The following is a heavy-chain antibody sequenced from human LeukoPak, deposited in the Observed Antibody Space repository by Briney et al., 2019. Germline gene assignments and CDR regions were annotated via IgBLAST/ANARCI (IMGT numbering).Heavy chain of an antibody. J-gene: IGHJ5*02. CDR3: ASIRFDP. Sequence: PGRSLRLSCAASGFTFSSYAMHWVRQAPGKGLEWVAVISYDGSNKYYADSVKGRFTISRDNSKNTLYLQMNSLRAEDTAVYYCASIRFDPWGQGTLVTLSS. V-gene: IGHV3-30*01. CDR1: GFTFSSYA. CDR2: ISYDGSNK.